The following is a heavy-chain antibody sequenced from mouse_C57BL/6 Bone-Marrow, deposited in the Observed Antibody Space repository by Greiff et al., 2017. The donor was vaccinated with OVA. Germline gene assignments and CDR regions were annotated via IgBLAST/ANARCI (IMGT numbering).Heavy chain of an antibody. CDR3: ARWDYCSSMDV. V-gene: IGHV1-69*01. CDR2: IDPSDSSI. CDR1: GYTFTNYW. J-gene: IGHJ1*03. D-gene: IGHD1-1*01. Sequence: QVQLQQPGAELVMPGASVKLSCKASGYTFTNYWMHWVKQRPGHGLEWIGEIDPSDSSINYNQKFKGKSTLTVDKSSSTAYMQLSSLTSEDSAVDYGARWDYCSSMDVWGTGTTVTVSS.